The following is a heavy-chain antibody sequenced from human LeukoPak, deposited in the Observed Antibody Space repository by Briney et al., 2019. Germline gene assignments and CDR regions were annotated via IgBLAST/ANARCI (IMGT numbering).Heavy chain of an antibody. V-gene: IGHV3-7*05. CDR2: INRDGSET. Sequence: GGSLRLSCAASGFSFSSYWMSWVRQAPGKGLEWVAYINRDGSETYYVDSVKGRFTISRDNAKNSLSLQMNSLRAEDTAVYYCAVLPRTTRGYWGQGTLVTVSS. J-gene: IGHJ4*02. CDR3: AVLPRTTRGY. CDR1: GFSFSSYW. D-gene: IGHD4-17*01.